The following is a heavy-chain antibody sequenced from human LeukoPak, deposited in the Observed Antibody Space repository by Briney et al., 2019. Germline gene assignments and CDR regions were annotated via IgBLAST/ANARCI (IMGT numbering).Heavy chain of an antibody. CDR1: GGSFSGYY. CDR2: INHRGST. Sequence: KSSETLSLTCAVYGGSFSGYYWSWIRQPPGKGLEWIGEINHRGSTNYNPSLKSRVTISVDTSKNQFSLKLSSVTAADTAVYYCARGRHYYGSGSYYKDYWGQGTLVTVSS. D-gene: IGHD3-10*01. CDR3: ARGRHYYGSGSYYKDY. V-gene: IGHV4-34*01. J-gene: IGHJ4*02.